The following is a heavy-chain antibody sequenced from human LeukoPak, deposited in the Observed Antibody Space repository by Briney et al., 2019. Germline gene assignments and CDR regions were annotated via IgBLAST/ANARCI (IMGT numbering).Heavy chain of an antibody. V-gene: IGHV3-7*01. Sequence: GGSLRLSCAASGFTFGSYWMSWVRQAPGKGLEWVANIKQDGSEKYYVDSVKGRFTISRDNAKNSLYLQMNSLRAEDTAVYYCARGGSCYNWGQGTLVTVSS. CDR3: ARGGSCYN. D-gene: IGHD2-15*01. CDR1: GFTFGSYW. J-gene: IGHJ4*02. CDR2: IKQDGSEK.